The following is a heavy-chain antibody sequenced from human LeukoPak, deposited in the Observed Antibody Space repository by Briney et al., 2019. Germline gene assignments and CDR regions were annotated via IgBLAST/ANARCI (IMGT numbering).Heavy chain of an antibody. CDR3: ARAGPYSGGSLDY. Sequence: GASVKVSCKASGYTFTIYGISWVRQAPGQGLEWMGIINPSGGSTNYAQKFQGRVTMTRDMSTSTVYMELSSLRFEDTAVYYCARAGPYSGGSLDYWGQGTLVTVSS. CDR1: GYTFTIYG. J-gene: IGHJ4*02. D-gene: IGHD1-26*01. CDR2: INPSGGST. V-gene: IGHV1-46*01.